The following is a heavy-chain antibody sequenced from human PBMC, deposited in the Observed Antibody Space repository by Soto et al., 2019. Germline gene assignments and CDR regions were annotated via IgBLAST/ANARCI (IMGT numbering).Heavy chain of an antibody. V-gene: IGHV1-46*01. CDR2: INPSGGST. CDR1: GYTFTSYY. D-gene: IGHD6-13*01. Sequence: ASVKVSCKASGYTFTSYYMHWVRQAPGQGLEWMGIINPSGGSTSYAQKFQGRVTMTRDTSTSTVYMELSSLRSEDTAVYYCARASQQLVRRLEIDYWGQGTLVTVSS. J-gene: IGHJ4*02. CDR3: ARASQQLVRRLEIDY.